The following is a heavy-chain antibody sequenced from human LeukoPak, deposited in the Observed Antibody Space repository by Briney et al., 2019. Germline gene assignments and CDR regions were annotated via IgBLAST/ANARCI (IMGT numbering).Heavy chain of an antibody. CDR3: TRDEADQPGIKVATEDY. V-gene: IGHV3-33*01. D-gene: IGHD1-14*01. Sequence: GGSLALSCAASGFTFSSYSMHWVRQAPGKGLEWVAVIWHDGTEKYYADSVKGRFIISRDNSKNTLHLQMNSLRAEDTAMYYCTRDEADQPGIKVATEDYWGRGTLVTVSS. J-gene: IGHJ4*02. CDR2: IWHDGTEK. CDR1: GFTFSSYS.